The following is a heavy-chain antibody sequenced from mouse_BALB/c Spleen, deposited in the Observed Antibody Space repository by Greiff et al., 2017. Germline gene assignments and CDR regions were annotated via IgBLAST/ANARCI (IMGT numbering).Heavy chain of an antibody. Sequence: VQLQQSGPGLVAPSQSLSITSTVSGFSLTGYGVNWVRQPPGKGLEWLGMIWGDGSTDYNSALKSRLSISKDNSKSQVFLKMNSLQIDDTARYYCARVLRAMDYWGQGTSVTVSS. J-gene: IGHJ4*01. D-gene: IGHD2-12*01. CDR3: ARVLRAMDY. V-gene: IGHV2-6-7*01. CDR1: GFSLTGYG. CDR2: IWGDGST.